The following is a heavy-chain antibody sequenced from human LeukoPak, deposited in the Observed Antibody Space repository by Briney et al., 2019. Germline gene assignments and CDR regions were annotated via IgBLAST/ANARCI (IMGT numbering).Heavy chain of an antibody. J-gene: IGHJ6*03. Sequence: SQTLSLTCTVSGGSISSYYWSCIRQPAGKGREWSGRIYTSGSTNYNPSLKSRVTMSVDTSKNQFSLKLSSVTAADTAVYYCARGQRGSYYYYYTDVWGKGTTVTVSS. CDR2: IYTSGST. CDR3: ARGQRGSYYYYYTDV. V-gene: IGHV4-4*07. CDR1: GGSISSYY.